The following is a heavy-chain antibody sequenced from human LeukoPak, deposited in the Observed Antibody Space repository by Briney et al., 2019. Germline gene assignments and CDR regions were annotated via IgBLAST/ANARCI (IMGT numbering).Heavy chain of an antibody. CDR3: ARGPNSSGLY. CDR1: GFSVSRNY. J-gene: IGHJ4*02. D-gene: IGHD3-22*01. Sequence: PGGSLRLSCAASGFSVSRNYMSWVCQAPGQGLEWVSVIYTGGNTYYTDSVKGRFTISKDNSKNTLYLQMNSLRAEDTAVYYCARGPNSSGLYWGQGTLVTVSS. CDR2: IYTGGNT. V-gene: IGHV3-53*01.